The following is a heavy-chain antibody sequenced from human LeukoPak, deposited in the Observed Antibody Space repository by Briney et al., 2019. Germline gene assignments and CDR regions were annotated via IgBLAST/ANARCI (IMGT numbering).Heavy chain of an antibody. J-gene: IGHJ4*02. CDR2: LSGSGGNT. CDR1: GFTFSSYA. V-gene: IGHV3-23*01. CDR3: AQIRVVLGASFDY. D-gene: IGHD2-15*01. Sequence: PGGSLRLSCAASGFTFSSYAMSWVRQAPGKGLEWLSSLSGSGGNTYYAGSVKGRFTISRDNSKNTLSLQMNSLRAEDTAVYYCAQIRVVLGASFDYWGQGTLVTVSS.